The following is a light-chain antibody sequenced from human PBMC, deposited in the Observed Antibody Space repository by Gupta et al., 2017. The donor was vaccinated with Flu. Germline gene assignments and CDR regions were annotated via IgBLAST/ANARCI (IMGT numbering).Light chain of an antibody. V-gene: IGKV1-39*01. Sequence: DIQMTQSPSSLSASVGDRVTITCRASQSIRNYLHWYQQRPGKAPKLLIYGISTLHNGVPSRFSGSGYGTEFTLTITSLQPEDFATYYCQQTSSAPRTFGQGTKVEIK. CDR1: QSIRNY. J-gene: IGKJ1*01. CDR3: QQTSSAPRT. CDR2: GIS.